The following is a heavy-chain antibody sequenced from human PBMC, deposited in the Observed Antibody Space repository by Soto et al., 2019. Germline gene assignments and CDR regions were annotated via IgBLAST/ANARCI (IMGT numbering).Heavy chain of an antibody. V-gene: IGHV1-46*01. Sequence: QVQLVQSGAEVKKPGASVKVSCKASGYTFTSYYMHWVRQAPGQGLEWMGIINPSGGSTSYAQKFQGRVTMNRETSTHTVNMELSSLSSEDTSGYYCARDGRNSYSSGGYYLDYWGQVPLVNVSS. CDR1: GYTFTSYY. CDR3: ARDGRNSYSSGGYYLDY. D-gene: IGHD6-19*01. J-gene: IGHJ4*02. CDR2: INPSGGST.